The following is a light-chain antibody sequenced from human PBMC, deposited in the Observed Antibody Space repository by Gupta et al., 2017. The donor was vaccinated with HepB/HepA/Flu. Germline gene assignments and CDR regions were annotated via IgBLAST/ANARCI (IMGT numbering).Light chain of an antibody. CDR1: QSVSSSY. J-gene: IGKJ2*04. CDR3: QQYGSSPLMCS. CDR2: GAS. Sequence: EAASTPSPGPLSLSPGERATLSCRASQSVSSSYLAWYQQKPGQAPRLLIYGASSRATGIPDRFSGSGSGTDFTLTISRLEPEDFAVYYCQQYGSSPLMCSFGQGTKLEIK. V-gene: IGKV3-20*01.